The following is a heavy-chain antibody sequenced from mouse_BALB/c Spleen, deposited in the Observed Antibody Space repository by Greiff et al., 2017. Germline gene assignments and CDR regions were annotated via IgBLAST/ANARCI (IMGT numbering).Heavy chain of an antibody. Sequence: QVQLKESGPGLVAPLQSLSITCTVSGFSLTSYGVHWVRQPPGKGLEWLGVIWAGGSTNYNSALMSRLSISKDNSKSQVFLKMNSLQTDDTAMYYCAREDYDYGVAYWGQGTLVTVSA. CDR3: AREDYDYGVAY. CDR1: GFSLTSYG. V-gene: IGHV2-9*02. J-gene: IGHJ3*01. CDR2: IWAGGST. D-gene: IGHD2-4*01.